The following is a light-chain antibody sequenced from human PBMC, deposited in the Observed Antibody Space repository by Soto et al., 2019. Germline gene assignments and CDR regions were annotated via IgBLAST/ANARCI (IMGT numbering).Light chain of an antibody. CDR1: QSVSNDV. Sequence: EIVLTQSPGILFLSPGERATLSCMASQSVSNDVLAWYQQKPGQAPRLLIYVAYTRATDIPDRFSGSGSGADFTSTISRLEPEDFAVSYCQQDGNSPPRTFGQSTKVV. J-gene: IGKJ1*01. V-gene: IGKV3-20*01. CDR2: VAY. CDR3: QQDGNSPPRT.